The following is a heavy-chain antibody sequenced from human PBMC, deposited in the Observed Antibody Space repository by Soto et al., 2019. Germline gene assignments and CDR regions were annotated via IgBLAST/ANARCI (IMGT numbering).Heavy chain of an antibody. Sequence: KTSETLSLTCTVSGDFTNFYWTWIRQPPGKGLEWIGYIYYNGNTNYNPSLKSRVTMSVDTSKNQFSLNLTSVTAADTAVYYCARALRGDYWGQGILVTVSS. D-gene: IGHD3-10*01. J-gene: IGHJ4*02. CDR2: IYYNGNT. V-gene: IGHV4-59*01. CDR1: GDFTNFY. CDR3: ARALRGDY.